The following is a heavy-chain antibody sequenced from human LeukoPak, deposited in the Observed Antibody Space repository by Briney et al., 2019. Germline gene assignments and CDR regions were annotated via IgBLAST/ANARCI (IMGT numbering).Heavy chain of an antibody. J-gene: IGHJ4*02. CDR1: GGSFSGYY. CDR2: IYYSGST. V-gene: IGHV4-59*01. CDR3: ARGGDGYKISLFDY. Sequence: SETLSLTCAVYGGSFSGYYWSWIRQPPGKGLEWIGYIYYSGSTNYNPSLKSRVTISVDTSKNQFSLKLSSVTAADTAVYYCARGGDGYKISLFDYWGQGTLVTVSS. D-gene: IGHD5-24*01.